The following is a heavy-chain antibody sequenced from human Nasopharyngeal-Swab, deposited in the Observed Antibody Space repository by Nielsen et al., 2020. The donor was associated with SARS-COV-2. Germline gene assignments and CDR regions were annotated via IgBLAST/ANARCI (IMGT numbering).Heavy chain of an antibody. D-gene: IGHD6-13*01. CDR2: IYYSGST. J-gene: IGHJ6*03. Sequence: GSLRLSCTVSGGSISSGGYYWSWIRQHPGKGLEWIGYIYYSGSTNYNPSLKSRVTISVDTSKNQFSLKLSSVTAADTAVYYCAREGRGRQLADYYYYYYMDVWGKGTTVTVSS. V-gene: IGHV4-61*08. CDR1: GGSISSGGYY. CDR3: AREGRGRQLADYYYYYYMDV.